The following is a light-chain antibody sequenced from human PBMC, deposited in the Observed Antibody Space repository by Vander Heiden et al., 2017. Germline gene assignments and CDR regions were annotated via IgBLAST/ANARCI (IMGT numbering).Light chain of an antibody. CDR1: QSVNTN. CDR3: QQFSNWPYT. CDR2: GAS. V-gene: IGKV3-15*01. J-gene: IGKJ2*01. Sequence: VMTQSPGTLSVSPGARATLSCRASQSVNTNLAWYQKKPGQAPGLLIYGASTRATGIPARFSGSGSGTEFTLTISSLQSEDFAVYYCQQFSNWPYTLGQGTKLEI.